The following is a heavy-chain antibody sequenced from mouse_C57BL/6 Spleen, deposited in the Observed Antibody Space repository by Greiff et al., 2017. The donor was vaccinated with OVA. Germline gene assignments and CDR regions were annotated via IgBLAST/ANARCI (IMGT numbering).Heavy chain of an antibody. D-gene: IGHD2-3*01. V-gene: IGHV5-16*01. Sequence: EVKVEESEGGLVQPGSSMKLSCTASGFTFSDYYMAWVRQVPEKGLEWVANINYDGSSTYYLDSLKSRFIISRDNAKNILYLQMSSLKSEDTATYYCARGDGGFAYWGQGTLVTVSA. CDR2: INYDGSST. CDR1: GFTFSDYY. CDR3: ARGDGGFAY. J-gene: IGHJ3*01.